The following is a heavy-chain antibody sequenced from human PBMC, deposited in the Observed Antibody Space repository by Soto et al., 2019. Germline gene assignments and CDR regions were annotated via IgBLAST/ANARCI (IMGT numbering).Heavy chain of an antibody. CDR1: GFTFSSYA. D-gene: IGHD4-17*01. CDR2: ISYDGSNK. J-gene: IGHJ4*02. CDR3: ALRGDYLDY. Sequence: GGSLRLSCAASGFTFSSYAMHWVRQAPGKGLEWVAVISYDGSNKYYADSVKGRFTISRDNSKNTLYLQMNSLRAEDTAVYYCALRGDYLDYWGQGTLVTVSS. V-gene: IGHV3-30-3*01.